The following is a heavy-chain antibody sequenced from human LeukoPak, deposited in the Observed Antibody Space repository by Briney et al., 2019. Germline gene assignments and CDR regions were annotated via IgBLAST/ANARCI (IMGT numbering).Heavy chain of an antibody. CDR3: ATDSTQTRDYDSSGYYSFDY. V-gene: IGHV1-24*01. D-gene: IGHD3-22*01. Sequence: ASVKVSCKVSGYTFTELSIHWVRQAPGKGLEWIGGFDPEYGETIYAQNFQGGVTMTEDTSTDTAYMELSSLRSEDTAVYYCATDSTQTRDYDSSGYYSFDYWGQGTLVTVSS. CDR1: GYTFTELS. CDR2: FDPEYGET. J-gene: IGHJ4*02.